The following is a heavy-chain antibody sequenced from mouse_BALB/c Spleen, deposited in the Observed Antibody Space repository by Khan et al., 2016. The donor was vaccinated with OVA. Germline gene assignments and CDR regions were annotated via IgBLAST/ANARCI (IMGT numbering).Heavy chain of an antibody. CDR1: GYTFTSYT. J-gene: IGHJ3*01. V-gene: IGHV1-4*01. CDR2: INPSNGYT. CDR3: VRDGAYHRNDGWFAY. D-gene: IGHD2-14*01. Sequence: QVRLQQSGAELARPGASVKMSCKASGYTFTSYTIHWIKKRPGQGLEWIGYINPSNGYTNYNQKFKDKATLTTDKSSTTAYLQRSSLTSDDSAVYNCVRDGAYHRNDGWFAYWGQGTLVTVSA.